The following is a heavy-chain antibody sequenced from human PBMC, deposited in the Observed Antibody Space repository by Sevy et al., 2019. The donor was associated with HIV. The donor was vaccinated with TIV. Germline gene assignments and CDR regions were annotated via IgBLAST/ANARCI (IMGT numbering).Heavy chain of an antibody. D-gene: IGHD1-26*01. J-gene: IGHJ6*02. V-gene: IGHV3-23*01. CDR1: GFTFSSSA. CDR2: ITGSGGST. CDR3: AKREGATDYHYYGMDV. Sequence: GGSLRLSCAASGFTFSSSAMSWVRQAPGKGLEWVSGITGSGGSTYYADSVKGRFTISRDNSKNTLYLQMNSLIAEDMAVYYCAKREGATDYHYYGMDVWGQGPTVTVSS.